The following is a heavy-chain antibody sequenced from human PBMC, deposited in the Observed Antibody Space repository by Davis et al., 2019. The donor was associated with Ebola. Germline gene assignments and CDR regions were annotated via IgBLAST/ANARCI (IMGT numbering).Heavy chain of an antibody. V-gene: IGHV4-4*02. D-gene: IGHD6-19*01. Sequence: SETLSLTCAVSGDSVSSRNWWSWVRQPPGKGLEWIGEIYHGGITNYNPSLKSRVTISLAMSKNQFSLELNSVTAADTAVYYCAREDSRGWYVTDSWGQGILVTVSS. CDR3: AREDSRGWYVTDS. CDR2: IYHGGIT. J-gene: IGHJ4*02. CDR1: GDSVSSRNW.